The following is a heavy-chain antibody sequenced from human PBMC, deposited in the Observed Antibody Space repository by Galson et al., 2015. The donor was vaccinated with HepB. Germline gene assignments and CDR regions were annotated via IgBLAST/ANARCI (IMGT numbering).Heavy chain of an antibody. CDR3: ARDRGYGDYVGVGDY. CDR1: GYSFTSYG. J-gene: IGHJ4*02. Sequence: SVKVSCKASGYSFTSYGITWVRQAPGQGLEWMGWSSTYNGNTNYAQKVQGRVTMTTHTASATAYMELRSLRSDDTAVYYCARDRGYGDYVGVGDYWGQGTLVTVSS. D-gene: IGHD4-17*01. CDR2: SSTYNGNT. V-gene: IGHV1-18*01.